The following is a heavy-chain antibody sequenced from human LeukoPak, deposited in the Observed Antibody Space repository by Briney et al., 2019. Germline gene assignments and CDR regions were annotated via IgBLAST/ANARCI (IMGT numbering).Heavy chain of an antibody. J-gene: IGHJ3*02. Sequence: SETLSLTCTVSGYSISSGYYWGWIRQPPGKGLGWIGSIYHSGSTYYNPSLKSRVTISVDTSKNQFSLKLSSVTAADTAVYYCARDPPYSNYVSDSAFDIWGQGTMVTVSS. CDR3: ARDPPYSNYVSDSAFDI. D-gene: IGHD4-11*01. CDR2: IYHSGST. CDR1: GYSISSGYY. V-gene: IGHV4-38-2*02.